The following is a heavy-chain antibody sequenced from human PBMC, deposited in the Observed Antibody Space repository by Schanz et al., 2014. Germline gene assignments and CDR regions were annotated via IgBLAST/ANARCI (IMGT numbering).Heavy chain of an antibody. CDR3: AKQVAYGGDFQ. CDR2: ISGDGGTK. V-gene: IGHV3-23*01. Sequence: EVQLLESGGGLVQPGGSLRLSCGDSGFKSRDYAMTWFRQAPGKGLEWVSSISGDGGTKYYADSVKGRFTISRDNSRNTLSMPMNSLRAEHTAVYYCAKQVAYGGDFQWGQGTLVTVSS. D-gene: IGHD2-21*02. CDR1: GFKSRDYA. J-gene: IGHJ4*02.